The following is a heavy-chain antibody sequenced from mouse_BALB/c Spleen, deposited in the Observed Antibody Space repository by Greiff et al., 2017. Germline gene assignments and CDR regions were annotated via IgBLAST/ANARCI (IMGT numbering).Heavy chain of an antibody. V-gene: IGHV5-6*01. J-gene: IGHJ2*01. CDR2: ISSGGSYT. D-gene: IGHD1-2*01. CDR3: ARHGATATFDY. Sequence: EVQLVESGGDLVKPGGSLKLSCAASGFTFSSYGMSWARQTPDKRLEWVATISSGGSYTYYPDSVKGRFTISRDNAKNTLYLQMSSLKSEDTAMYYCARHGATATFDYWGQGTTLTVSS. CDR1: GFTFSSYG.